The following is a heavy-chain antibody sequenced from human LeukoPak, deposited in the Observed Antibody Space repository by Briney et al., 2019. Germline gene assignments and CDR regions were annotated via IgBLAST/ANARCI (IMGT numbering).Heavy chain of an antibody. J-gene: IGHJ5*02. CDR1: RGTFSSYT. V-gene: IGHV1-69*13. CDR3: ARGVTGRYCSSPSCHWRAWFHP. D-gene: IGHD2-2*01. CDR2: IIPIFGTA. Sequence: SVKVSCKASRGTFSSYTISWVRQAPGQGLEWMGGIIPIFGTANYAQQFHGRATITATESTSPAYKERTSRIPRDTVVYYCARGVTGRYCSSPSCHWRAWFHPRGQGTLVTVSS.